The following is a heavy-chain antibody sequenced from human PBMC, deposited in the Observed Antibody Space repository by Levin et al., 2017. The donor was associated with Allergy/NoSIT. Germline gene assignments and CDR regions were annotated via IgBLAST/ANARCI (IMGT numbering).Heavy chain of an antibody. CDR2: IGNSGGNT. CDR3: AKDRDKYGWDFDY. D-gene: IGHD6-19*01. V-gene: IGHV3-23*01. J-gene: IGHJ4*02. Sequence: PGESLKISCGASGFTFSNYAMNWVRQAPGKGLEWVSSIGNSGGNTYYADSVKGRFTISRDNSKDTLYLQMNSLRAEDTAVYYCAKDRDKYGWDFDYWGRGTLVTVSS. CDR1: GFTFSNYA.